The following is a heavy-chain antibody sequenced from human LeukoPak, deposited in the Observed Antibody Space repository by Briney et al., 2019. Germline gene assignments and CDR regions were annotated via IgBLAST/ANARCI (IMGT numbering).Heavy chain of an antibody. V-gene: IGHV6-1*01. J-gene: IGHJ4*02. CDR2: TYYRSKWYY. CDR3: ARHGYYFDS. Sequence: QTLSLTCAISGDSVSTDSAAWNWIRQSPSRGLGWLGRTYYRSKWYYDYAVSVKSRIIIKPDTSKNQFSLQLNSVTPEDTAVYYCARHGYYFDSWGQGTLVTVSS. D-gene: IGHD4-17*01. CDR1: GDSVSTDSAA.